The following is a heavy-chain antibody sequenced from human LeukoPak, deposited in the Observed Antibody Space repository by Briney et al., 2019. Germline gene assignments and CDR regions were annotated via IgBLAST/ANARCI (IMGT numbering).Heavy chain of an antibody. V-gene: IGHV3-30-3*01. J-gene: IGHJ4*02. CDR2: ISYGGSNK. D-gene: IGHD3-9*01. CDR1: GFTFSSYA. Sequence: GGSLRLSCAASGFTFSSYAMHWVRQAPGKGLEWVAVISYGGSNKYYADSVKGRFTISRDNSKNTLYLQMNSLRAEDTAVYYCARVAGYFDWLLTYWGQGTLVTVSS. CDR3: ARVAGYFDWLLTY.